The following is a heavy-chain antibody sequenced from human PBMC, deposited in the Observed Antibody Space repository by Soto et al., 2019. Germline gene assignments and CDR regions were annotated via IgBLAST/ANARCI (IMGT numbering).Heavy chain of an antibody. J-gene: IGHJ4*02. CDR3: ARGGSGYVWFNEF. V-gene: IGHV1-69*01. CDR2: IIPIFGTA. Sequence: QEQLVQSGAEVKKPGSSVKVSCKASGGIFSSYAISWVRQAPGQGLEWMGGIIPIFGTANYAQKFQGRVMITADESTNTAYMDLSSLKSGDRAIYYCARGGSGYVWFNEFWGQGTLVTVSS. CDR1: GGIFSSYA. D-gene: IGHD3-22*01.